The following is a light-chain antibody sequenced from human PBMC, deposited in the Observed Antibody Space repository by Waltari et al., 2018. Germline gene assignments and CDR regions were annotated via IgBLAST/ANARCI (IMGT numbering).Light chain of an antibody. V-gene: IGLV3-1*01. CDR1: RLGDKY. J-gene: IGLJ2*01. CDR3: QAWDSNTVV. CDR2: QDS. Sequence: SYELIQPPSVSVSPGQTASLTCSGDRLGDKYAYWYQPKPGQSPVRVIYQDSRRSSGIPERFSGSNSGNTATLTISGSQAMDEADYYCQAWDSNTVVFGGGTKLTVL.